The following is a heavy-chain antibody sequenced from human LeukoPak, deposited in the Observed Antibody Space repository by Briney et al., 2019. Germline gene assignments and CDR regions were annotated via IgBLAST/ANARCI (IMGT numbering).Heavy chain of an antibody. V-gene: IGHV3-23*01. J-gene: IGHJ4*02. Sequence: QPGGSLRLSCVASGFTFSSYAMSWVRQAPGKGLEWVSALSGSGGSTYYADSVKGRFTISRDNSKNTLYLQMSSLRDGDTAVYYSVRDQFFSFDYWGQGTLVTVSS. CDR2: LSGSGGST. D-gene: IGHD3-3*01. CDR1: GFTFSSYA. CDR3: VRDQFFSFDY.